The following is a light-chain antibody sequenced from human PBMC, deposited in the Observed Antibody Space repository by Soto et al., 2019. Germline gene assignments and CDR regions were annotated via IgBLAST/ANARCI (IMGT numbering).Light chain of an antibody. Sequence: DIQMTQSPSSLSASVGDRVTITCRASDNIGSYLNWYHHEPGRAPRLLISAASGLQSGVPSRFSGVGSGTDFTLSISDLQPEDFATYYCQQTYSRPRTFGQGTKVV. CDR3: QQTYSRPRT. CDR2: AAS. J-gene: IGKJ1*01. CDR1: DNIGSY. V-gene: IGKV1-39*01.